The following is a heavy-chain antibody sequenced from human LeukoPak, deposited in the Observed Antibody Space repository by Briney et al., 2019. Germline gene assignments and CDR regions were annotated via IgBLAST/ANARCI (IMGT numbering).Heavy chain of an antibody. D-gene: IGHD3-9*01. CDR1: GGSISSSSYY. CDR3: ARGHFDWLFGLGYYYYYMDV. CDR2: IYYSGST. J-gene: IGHJ6*03. Sequence: SETLSLTCTVSGGSISSSSYYWGWIRQPPGKGLEWIGSIYYSGSTYYNPSLKSRVTISVDTSKNQFSLKLSSVTAADTAVYYCARGHFDWLFGLGYYYYYMDVWGKGTTVTISS. V-gene: IGHV4-39*07.